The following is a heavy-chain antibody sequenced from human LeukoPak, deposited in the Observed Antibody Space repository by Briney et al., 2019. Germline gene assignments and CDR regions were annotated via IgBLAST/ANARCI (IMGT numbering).Heavy chain of an antibody. CDR3: ARKSLWTVDF. D-gene: IGHD3/OR15-3a*01. V-gene: IGHV1-2*02. CDR2: INPNNGAT. CDR1: GYTFTGHD. J-gene: IGHJ4*02. Sequence: ASVKVSCKASGYTFTGHDVNWVRQAPGQGLEWMAWINPNNGATDYAQKFQGRVTVTRDTSISTVYMELRSLTSDDTAIYYCARKSLWTVDFWGQGTLVSVSS.